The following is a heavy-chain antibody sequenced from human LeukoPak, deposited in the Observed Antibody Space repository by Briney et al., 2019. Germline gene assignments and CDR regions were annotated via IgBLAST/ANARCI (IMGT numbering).Heavy chain of an antibody. V-gene: IGHV1-18*01. CDR2: ISAYNGNT. D-gene: IGHD3-9*01. CDR3: ARDSYDILTGYYSGIYYYYMDV. Sequence: ASVKVSCKASGYTFTSYGISWVRQAPGQGLEWMGWISAYNGNTSYAQKLQGRVTMTTDTSTSTAYMELRSLRSDDTAVYYCARDSYDILTGYYSGIYYYYMDVWGKGTTVTVSS. J-gene: IGHJ6*03. CDR1: GYTFTSYG.